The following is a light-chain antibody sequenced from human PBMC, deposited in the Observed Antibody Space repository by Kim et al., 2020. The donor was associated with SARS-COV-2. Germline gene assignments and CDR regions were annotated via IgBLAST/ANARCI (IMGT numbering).Light chain of an antibody. CDR2: KAS. V-gene: IGKV1-5*03. J-gene: IGKJ1*01. CDR1: RDVSKY. CDR3: QHYDSYSPWM. Sequence: DIQMTQSPSTVSASVGDRVTITCRASRDVSKYLAWYQQKPGKAPALLIYKASNLENGVPSRFRGGGSGREFTLTISGLQPEDFATYYCQHYDSYSPWMFGQGTKVEI.